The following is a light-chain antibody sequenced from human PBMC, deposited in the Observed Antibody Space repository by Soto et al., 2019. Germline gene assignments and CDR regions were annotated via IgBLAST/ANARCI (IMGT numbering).Light chain of an antibody. J-gene: IGKJ1*01. CDR3: QQSYSTPPA. V-gene: IGKV1-39*01. Sequence: DIQMTQSPSSLSASVGDRVTITCRASHSISSFLSWYQQKPGKAPKLLIYAASSLQSGVPSRFSCSGSGTDFTITISSLQPEDFASYYCQQSYSTPPAFGQGTEVEIK. CDR2: AAS. CDR1: HSISSF.